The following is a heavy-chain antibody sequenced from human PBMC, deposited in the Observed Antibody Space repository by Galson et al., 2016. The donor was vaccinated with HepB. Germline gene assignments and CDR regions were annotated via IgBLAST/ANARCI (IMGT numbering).Heavy chain of an antibody. Sequence: SLRLSCAASGFTFDTYWMTWVRQGPGKGLEWVANIKQDGSEKNYVDSVKGRFTISRDNADNSVYLQMFDLRAEDAAVYYCVREGEVGGYYRLSYWGQGTHVTVSS. CDR3: VREGEVGGYYRLSY. CDR2: IKQDGSEK. D-gene: IGHD3-3*01. CDR1: GFTFDTYW. J-gene: IGHJ4*02. V-gene: IGHV3-7*03.